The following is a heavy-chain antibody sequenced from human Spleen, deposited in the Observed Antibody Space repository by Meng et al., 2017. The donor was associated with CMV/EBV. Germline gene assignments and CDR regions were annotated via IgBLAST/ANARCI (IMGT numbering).Heavy chain of an antibody. D-gene: IGHD3-9*01. V-gene: IGHV4-39*07. CDR1: GGSISSSSYY. CDR3: ARGNYDILTGYFKSSFDY. CDR2: INHSGST. J-gene: IGHJ4*02. Sequence: SETLSLTCIVSGGSISSSSYYWGWIRQPPGKGLEWIGEINHSGSTNCNPSLKSRVTISVDTSKNQFSLRVSSVAAADTAVYYCARGNYDILTGYFKSSFDYWGQGTLVTVSS.